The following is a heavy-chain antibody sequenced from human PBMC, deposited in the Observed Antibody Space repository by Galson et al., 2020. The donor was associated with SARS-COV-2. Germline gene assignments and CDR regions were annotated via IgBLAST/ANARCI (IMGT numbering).Heavy chain of an antibody. CDR2: ISSSSYI. Sequence: GGSLRLSCAASGFTFSSYSMNWVRQAPGKGLEWVSSISSSSYIYYADSVKGRFTISRDNAKNSLYLQMNSLRAEDTAVYYCARKINSTVYGMDVWGQGTTVTVSS. D-gene: IGHD4-17*01. V-gene: IGHV3-21*01. CDR3: ARKINSTVYGMDV. CDR1: GFTFSSYS. J-gene: IGHJ6*02.